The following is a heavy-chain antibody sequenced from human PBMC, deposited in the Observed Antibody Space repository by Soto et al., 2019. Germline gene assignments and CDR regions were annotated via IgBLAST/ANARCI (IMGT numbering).Heavy chain of an antibody. CDR1: GYTFTSYY. D-gene: IGHD6-13*01. CDR2: INPSGGST. V-gene: IGHV1-46*01. CDR3: ARGGTRKXSSSWLEEDNWFDP. Sequence: ASVKVSCKASGYTFTSYYMHWVRQAPGQGLEWMGIINPSGGSTSYAQKFQGRVTMTRDTSTSTVYMELSSLRSEDTAVYCCARGGTRKXSSSWLEEDNWFDPWGQGTLVTVSS. J-gene: IGHJ5*02.